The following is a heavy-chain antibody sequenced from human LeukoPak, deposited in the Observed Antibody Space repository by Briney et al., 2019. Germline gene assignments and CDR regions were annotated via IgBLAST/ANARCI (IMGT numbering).Heavy chain of an antibody. Sequence: PSETLSLTCTVSGGSISSYYWGWIRQPPGKGLEWIGSIYYSGSTYYNPSLKSRVTISVDTSKNQFSLKLSSVTAADTAVYYCARYVLPYYDILTGYYFDYWGQGTLVTVSS. CDR3: ARYVLPYYDILTGYYFDY. V-gene: IGHV4-39*01. J-gene: IGHJ4*02. CDR2: IYYSGST. D-gene: IGHD3-9*01. CDR1: GGSISSYY.